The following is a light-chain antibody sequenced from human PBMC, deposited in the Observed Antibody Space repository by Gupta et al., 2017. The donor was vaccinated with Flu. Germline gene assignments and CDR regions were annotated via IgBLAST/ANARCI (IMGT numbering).Light chain of an antibody. CDR1: SSNIGNNY. J-gene: IGLJ7*01. CDR3: GTWDSRLSAAV. Sequence: QSVLTPPPSVSAAPGQKVTISCSGSSSNIGNNYVSWYQQLPGTTPKRLIYDNNKRPSGIPDRFSGSKSGTSATLGITGLQTGDEADYYCGTWDSRLSAAVFGGGTQLTVL. V-gene: IGLV1-51*01. CDR2: DNN.